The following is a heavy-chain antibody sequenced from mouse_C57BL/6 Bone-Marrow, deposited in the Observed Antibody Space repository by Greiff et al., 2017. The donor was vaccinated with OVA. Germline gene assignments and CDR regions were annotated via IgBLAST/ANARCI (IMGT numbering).Heavy chain of an antibody. CDR1: GYTFTDHT. CDR3: ARRRGYGSSYEGYYWYFDV. CDR2: IYPRDGST. V-gene: IGHV1-78*01. D-gene: IGHD1-1*01. J-gene: IGHJ1*03. Sequence: QVQLQQSDAELVKPGASVKISCKVSGYTFTDHTIHWMKQRPEQGLEWIGYIYPRDGSTKYNEKFKGKATLTADKSSSTAYMQLNSLTSEDSAVYFCARRRGYGSSYEGYYWYFDVWGTGTTVTVSS.